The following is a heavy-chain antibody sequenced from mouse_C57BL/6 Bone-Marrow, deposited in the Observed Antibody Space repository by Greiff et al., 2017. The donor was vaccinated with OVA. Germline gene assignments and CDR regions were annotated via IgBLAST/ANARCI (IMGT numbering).Heavy chain of an antibody. D-gene: IGHD1-1*01. V-gene: IGHV1-52*01. J-gene: IGHJ3*01. CDR2: IDPSDSET. CDR1: GYTFTSYW. Sequence: QVQLRQPGAELVRPGSSVKLSCKASGYTFTSYWMHWVKQRPIQGLEWIGNIDPSDSETHYNQKFKDKATLTVHKSSSTAYMQLSSLTSEDSAVYYCAREGYYGSRTWFAYWGQGTLVTVSA. CDR3: AREGYYGSRTWFAY.